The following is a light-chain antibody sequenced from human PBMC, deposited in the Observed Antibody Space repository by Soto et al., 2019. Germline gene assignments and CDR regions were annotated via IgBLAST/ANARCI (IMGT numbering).Light chain of an antibody. CDR3: QHYGSSPPFT. CDR1: QSVSSSQ. Sequence: EIVLTQSPGTLSLSPGERATLSCRASQSVSSSQLAWYQQKPGQAPRLLIYAASSTVTGIPDRFSGSGSGTDFTLTISRLEPEDFAVYYCQHYGSSPPFTFGPGTKVDIK. J-gene: IGKJ3*01. V-gene: IGKV3-20*01. CDR2: AAS.